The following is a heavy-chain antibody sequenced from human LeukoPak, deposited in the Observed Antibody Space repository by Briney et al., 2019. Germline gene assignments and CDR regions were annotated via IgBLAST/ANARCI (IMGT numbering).Heavy chain of an antibody. D-gene: IGHD1-26*01. CDR2: IRVYNGKT. V-gene: IGHV1-18*04. J-gene: IGHJ6*03. CDR1: GYNFNSFG. Sequence: ASVKVSCTASGYNFNSFGITWVRQAPGQGLEWMGWIRVYNGKTQYAENFQGRMTMTADTTTSTAYMELMSLTSDDTAVYYCAREAYSGNFGYYYYYYYMDVWGKGTTVTISS. CDR3: AREAYSGNFGYYYYYYYMDV.